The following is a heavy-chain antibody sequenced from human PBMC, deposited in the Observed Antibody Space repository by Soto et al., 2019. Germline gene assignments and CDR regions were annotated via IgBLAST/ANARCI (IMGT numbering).Heavy chain of an antibody. Sequence: SETLSLTCSVSDDSINSDKYYWGWIRQPPGKGLEWIGSIYYRGNAYYNPSLQTRVTISLDKSRSQFSLNMTSVTAADTAVYFCVRSRPSFIDFWCPGVLVTLSS. J-gene: IGHJ4*02. CDR3: VRSRPSFIDF. D-gene: IGHD3-10*01. CDR2: IYYRGNA. V-gene: IGHV4-39*01. CDR1: DDSINSDKYY.